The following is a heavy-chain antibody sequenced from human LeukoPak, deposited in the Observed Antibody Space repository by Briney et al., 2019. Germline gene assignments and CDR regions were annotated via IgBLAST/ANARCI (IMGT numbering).Heavy chain of an antibody. D-gene: IGHD3-9*01. CDR3: ARHQEARCFDWLSSYYYYYMDV. V-gene: IGHV5-51*01. CDR1: GYSFTNYW. Sequence: KLGESLKISCKGSGYSFTNYWIGWVRQMPGKGLEWMGIIYPGDSDTTYSPSFQGQVTISADKSISTAYLQWSSLKASDTAMYYCARHQEARCFDWLSSYYYYYMDVWGKGTTVTVSS. J-gene: IGHJ6*03. CDR2: IYPGDSDT.